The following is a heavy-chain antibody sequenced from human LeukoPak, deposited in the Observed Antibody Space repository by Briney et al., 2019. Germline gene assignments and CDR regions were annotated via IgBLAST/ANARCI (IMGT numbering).Heavy chain of an antibody. CDR1: GGSISSHY. Sequence: SETLSLTCTVSGGSISSHYWSWIRQPAGKGLEWIGRIYTSGGTNYNPSPKSRVTMSVDTSKNQFSLKLSSMTAADTAVYYCARGYFWGIAVAGFYFDYWGQGTLVTVSS. V-gene: IGHV4-4*07. CDR2: IYTSGGT. D-gene: IGHD6-19*01. J-gene: IGHJ4*02. CDR3: ARGYFWGIAVAGFYFDY.